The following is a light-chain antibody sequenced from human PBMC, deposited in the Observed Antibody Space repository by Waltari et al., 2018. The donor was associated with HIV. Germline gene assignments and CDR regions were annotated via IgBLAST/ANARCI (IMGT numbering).Light chain of an antibody. CDR3: QSADSSGGFWV. CDR1: ALSRQY. Sequence: SYDLTQSSSVSVSPGQTARITCLGDALSRQYVYWYQKKSGQAPNLVIYKDTERPSGIPERFSGSSSGTLVTLTIYGVQVEDEADYYCQSADSSGGFWVFGGGTTLTVL. V-gene: IGLV3-25*03. J-gene: IGLJ3*02. CDR2: KDT.